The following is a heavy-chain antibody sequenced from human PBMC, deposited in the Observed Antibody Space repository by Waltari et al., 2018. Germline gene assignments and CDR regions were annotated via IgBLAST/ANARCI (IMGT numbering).Heavy chain of an antibody. J-gene: IGHJ6*03. CDR2: ISDSGTSK. D-gene: IGHD4-17*01. CDR3: ARIDGGAGYYYMDV. V-gene: IGHV3-48*04. CDR1: GLTLSPYS. Sequence: EVKLVESGGGLVQPGGSLRPSCASSGLTLSPYSINWVRPSPGKGREWVSYISDSGTSKYYADSVRCRFTISRDNAKNSLDLQMNSLRAEDTALYYCARIDGGAGYYYMDVWGKGTTVTVSS.